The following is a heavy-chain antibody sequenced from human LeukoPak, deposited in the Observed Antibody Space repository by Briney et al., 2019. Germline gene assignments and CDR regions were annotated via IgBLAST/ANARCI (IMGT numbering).Heavy chain of an antibody. V-gene: IGHV3-23*01. D-gene: IGHD2-21*02. CDR3: AKVTHPYLAYCGGDCSPLFDY. CDR1: GFTFSSYA. J-gene: IGHJ4*02. CDR2: ISGSGGST. Sequence: SGGSLRLSCAASGFTFSSYAMSWVRQAPGKGLEWVSAISGSGGSTYYADSVKGRFTISRDNSKNTLYLQMNSLRAEDTAVYYCAKVTHPYLAYCGGDCSPLFDYWGQGTLVTVSS.